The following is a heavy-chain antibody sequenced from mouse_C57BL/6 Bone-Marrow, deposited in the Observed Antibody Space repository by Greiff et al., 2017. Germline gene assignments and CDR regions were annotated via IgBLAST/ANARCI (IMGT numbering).Heavy chain of an antibody. D-gene: IGHD1-1*01. J-gene: IGHJ3*01. CDR1: GFTFSSYA. V-gene: IGHV5-4*01. CDR3: AREGLLREGFAY. Sequence: EVKLVESGGGLVKPGGSLKLSCAASGFTFSSYAMSWVRQTPEKRLEWVATISDGGSYTYYPDNVKGRFTISRDNAKNNLYLQMSHLKSEDIAMYYCAREGLLREGFAYWGQGTLVTVSA. CDR2: ISDGGSYT.